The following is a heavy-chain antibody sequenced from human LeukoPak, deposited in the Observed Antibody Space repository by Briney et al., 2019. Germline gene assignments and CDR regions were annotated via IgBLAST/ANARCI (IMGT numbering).Heavy chain of an antibody. D-gene: IGHD6-19*01. CDR2: INPNSGGT. CDR1: GYTFTGYY. CDR3: ARSDSSGWYFDY. J-gene: IGHJ4*02. Sequence: GASVKVSCKASGYTFTGYYMHWGRQAPGQGLEWMGWINPNSGGTNYAQKFQGRVTMTRDTSISTAYMELSRLRSDDTAVYYCARSDSSGWYFDYWGQGTLVTVSS. V-gene: IGHV1-2*02.